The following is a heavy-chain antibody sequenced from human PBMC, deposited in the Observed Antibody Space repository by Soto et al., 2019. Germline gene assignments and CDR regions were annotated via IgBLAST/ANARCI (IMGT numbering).Heavy chain of an antibody. D-gene: IGHD6-19*01. Sequence: EVQLLESGGGLVQPGGSLRLSCAASGFTFSSYAMSWVRQAPGKGMEWVSAISGSGVSTYYADSVKGRFTISRDNSKNTLYLQMNSLRAEDTAVYYCAKEGEHSSGWANFDYWGQGTLVTVSS. CDR1: GFTFSSYA. J-gene: IGHJ4*02. CDR3: AKEGEHSSGWANFDY. V-gene: IGHV3-23*01. CDR2: ISGSGVST.